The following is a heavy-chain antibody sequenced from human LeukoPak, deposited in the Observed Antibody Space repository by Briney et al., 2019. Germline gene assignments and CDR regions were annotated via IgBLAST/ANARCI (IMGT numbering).Heavy chain of an antibody. CDR3: ASRSSSLNWYFDL. J-gene: IGHJ2*01. D-gene: IGHD2-2*01. V-gene: IGHV3-23*01. Sequence: PGGSLRLSRAASGFTFSSFAMTWVSQAPGKGLEWVSGISGNGGNTYYADSVKGRFTISRDNSKETLYLQMNSLRAEDTAVYYCASRSSSLNWYFDLWGRGTLVTVSS. CDR1: GFTFSSFA. CDR2: ISGNGGNT.